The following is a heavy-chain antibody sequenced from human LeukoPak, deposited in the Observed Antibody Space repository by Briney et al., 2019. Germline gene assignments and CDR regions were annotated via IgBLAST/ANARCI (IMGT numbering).Heavy chain of an antibody. Sequence: GGSLRLSCAASGFTFSSYAVSWVRQAPGKGLEWVSAISGSGGSTYYADSVKGRFTISRDNSKNTLYLQMNSLRAEDTAVYYCARAMGYGSGSYHGHNWFDPWGQGTLVTVSS. J-gene: IGHJ5*02. CDR1: GFTFSSYA. CDR2: ISGSGGST. V-gene: IGHV3-23*01. CDR3: ARAMGYGSGSYHGHNWFDP. D-gene: IGHD3-10*01.